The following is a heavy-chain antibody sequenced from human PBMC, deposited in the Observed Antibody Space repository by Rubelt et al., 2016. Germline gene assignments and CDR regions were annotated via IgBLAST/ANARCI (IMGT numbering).Heavy chain of an antibody. V-gene: IGHV1-2*02. D-gene: IGHD2-15*01. CDR2: INPNSGGT. CDR3: ARDYCSGGSCYSVFDY. Sequence: QVQLVQSGAEVKKPGASVKVSCKASGYTFTGYYMHWVRQAPGQGLEWMGWINPNSGGTNDAQKFQGRVTMTRDTSISTAYMELSRLRSDDTAVYYCARDYCSGGSCYSVFDYWGQGTLVTVSS. J-gene: IGHJ4*02. CDR1: GYTFTGYY.